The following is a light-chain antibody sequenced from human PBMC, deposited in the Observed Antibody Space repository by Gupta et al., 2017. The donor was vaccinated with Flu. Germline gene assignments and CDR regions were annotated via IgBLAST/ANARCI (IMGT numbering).Light chain of an antibody. Sequence: QSVLTQPTSGSRCSGQRVTISCTGSSSHFGVGYDVNWYRQLPGTAPKLLIYDNYNRPTGASERVSCSKSGTSAALATTRLQAEEEADYYCQSYDKSLSDHVVLGGGTKLTVL. V-gene: IGLV1-40*01. CDR1: SSHFGVGYD. CDR3: QSYDKSLSDHVV. J-gene: IGLJ2*01. CDR2: DNY.